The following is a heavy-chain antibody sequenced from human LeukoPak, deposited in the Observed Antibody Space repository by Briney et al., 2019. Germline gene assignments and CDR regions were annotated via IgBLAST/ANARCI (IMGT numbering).Heavy chain of an antibody. J-gene: IGHJ6*03. D-gene: IGHD3-3*01. CDR2: IKQDGSEK. V-gene: IGHV3-7*01. Sequence: GGSLRLSCVASGFTFSSYWMSWVRQAPGKGLEWVANIKQDGSEKYYVDSVKGRFTISRDNAKNSLYLQMNSLRAEDTAVYYCARSRGDFWSGYPVNYYYMDVWGKGTTVTVSS. CDR1: GFTFSSYW. CDR3: ARSRGDFWSGYPVNYYYMDV.